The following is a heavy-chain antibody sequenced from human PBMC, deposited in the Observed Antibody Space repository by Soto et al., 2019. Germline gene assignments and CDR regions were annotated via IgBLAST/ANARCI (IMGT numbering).Heavy chain of an antibody. J-gene: IGHJ4*02. CDR1: GYTFTSYG. V-gene: IGHV1-18*01. D-gene: IGHD5-12*01. CDR3: ARVPSGYDFAY. Sequence: GASVKVSCKASGYTFTSYGINWVRQAPGQGLEWMGWISAYNGNTHYAQKLQGRVTMTTDTSTSTAYMELRSLRSDDTAVYYCARVPSGYDFAYWGQGTLVTVSS. CDR2: ISAYNGNT.